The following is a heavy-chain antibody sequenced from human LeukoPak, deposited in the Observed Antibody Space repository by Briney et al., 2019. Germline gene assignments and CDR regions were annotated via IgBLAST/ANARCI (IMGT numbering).Heavy chain of an antibody. CDR3: ARQGPYSSSSIGDWFDP. D-gene: IGHD6-6*01. J-gene: IGHJ5*02. Sequence: PGGSLRLSCAASGFTFDDYGMSWVRQAPGKGLEWVSGINWNGDNTAYADSVKGRFTISRDNSKNTLYLQMNSLRAEDTAVYYCARQGPYSSSSIGDWFDPWGQGTLVTVSS. CDR1: GFTFDDYG. CDR2: INWNGDNT. V-gene: IGHV3-20*04.